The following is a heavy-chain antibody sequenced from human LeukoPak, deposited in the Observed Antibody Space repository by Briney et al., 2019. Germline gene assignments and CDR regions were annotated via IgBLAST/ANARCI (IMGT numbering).Heavy chain of an antibody. J-gene: IGHJ6*03. CDR3: ARDKATMLRGVMVVTRYYYYMDV. CDR1: GGSITSNSYY. V-gene: IGHV4-39*07. D-gene: IGHD3-10*01. Sequence: SETLSLTCTVSGGSITSNSYYWGWIRQPPGKGLEWIGSIYYSGSTYYNPSLKRRVTISIDTSKNQFSLKLSSVTAADTAVYYCARDKATMLRGVMVVTRYYYYMDVWGKGTTVTVSS. CDR2: IYYSGST.